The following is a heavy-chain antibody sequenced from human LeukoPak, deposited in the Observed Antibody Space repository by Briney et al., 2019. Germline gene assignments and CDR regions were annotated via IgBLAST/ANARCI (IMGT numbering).Heavy chain of an antibody. V-gene: IGHV3-23*01. J-gene: IGHJ4*02. CDR3: ARSSGWWSLDY. CDR2: FDTGFGT. CDR1: GFTLSTAS. D-gene: IGHD6-19*01. Sequence: GGSLRLSCAASGFTLSTASLHWGREAPGRGLEWVSAFDTGFGTYYPDSLKGRFTTSRDNSKNTLLLQMNSLRADDTAVYYCARSSGWWSLDYWGQGTLVTVSS.